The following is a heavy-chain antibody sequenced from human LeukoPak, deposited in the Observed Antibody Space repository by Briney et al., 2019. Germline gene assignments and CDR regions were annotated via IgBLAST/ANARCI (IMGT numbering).Heavy chain of an antibody. V-gene: IGHV1-8*01. D-gene: IGHD2-2*01. CDR3: VRQDCSSTNCYRGLDF. CDR2: MNPNRGDA. CDR1: GYTFTGHG. Sequence: ASVKVSCKASGYTFTGHGINWVRQATGQGLEWMGWMNPNRGDAGYGQKFQGRVTMTSDTSTNTAYMELRSLRSDDTAVYYCVRQDCSSTNCYRGLDFWGQGTLVTVSS. J-gene: IGHJ4*02.